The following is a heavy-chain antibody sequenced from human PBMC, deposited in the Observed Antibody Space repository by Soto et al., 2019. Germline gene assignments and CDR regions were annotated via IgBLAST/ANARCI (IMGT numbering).Heavy chain of an antibody. V-gene: IGHV4-59*08. CDR3: ARHRRTTVAKFYFDN. J-gene: IGHJ4*02. CDR1: GGSINSYC. D-gene: IGHD4-4*01. Sequence: QVQLQESGPGLVKPSETLSLTCTVSGGSINSYCWSWIRQPPGKGLEWIAYIFDSGNANYNPSVKSRVTISVDTSKNQFSLKLTSVTAADTAVYYCARHRRTTVAKFYFDNWGQGALVTVSS. CDR2: IFDSGNA.